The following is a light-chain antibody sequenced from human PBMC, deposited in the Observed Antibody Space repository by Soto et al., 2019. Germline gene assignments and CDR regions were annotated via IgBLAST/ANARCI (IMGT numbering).Light chain of an antibody. CDR3: QQSYRIPYT. J-gene: IGKJ2*01. CDR1: QSISTY. Sequence: DIQMTQSPSSLSASVGDRVTITCRASQSISTYLNWYQQKPGKAPKLLIHAASSLQSGVPSRFRGSGSGTDFTLTISSLQPEDFATYFCQQSYRIPYTFGQGTKLEI. V-gene: IGKV1-39*01. CDR2: AAS.